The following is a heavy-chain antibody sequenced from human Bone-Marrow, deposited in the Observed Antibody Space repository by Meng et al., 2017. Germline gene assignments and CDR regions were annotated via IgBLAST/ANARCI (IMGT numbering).Heavy chain of an antibody. V-gene: IGHV3-23*04. D-gene: IGHD4-17*01. J-gene: IGHJ4*02. CDR2: ISGSGSGT. CDR1: GFTFSSYA. CDR3: AKMLRANYGGYI. Sequence: DGQHVDAGGGLVQPGGSLRLSCAASGFTFSSYAMNWVRQAPGKGLEWVSGISGSGSGTYYADSVKGRFTISRDNSKDTLFLQLNSLRADDTAVYYCAKMLRANYGGYIWGQGTLVTVSS.